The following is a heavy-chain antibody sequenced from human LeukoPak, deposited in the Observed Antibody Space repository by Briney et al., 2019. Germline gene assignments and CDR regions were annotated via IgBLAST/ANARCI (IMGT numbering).Heavy chain of an antibody. CDR1: GFTVSGNY. CDR2: IYTVGST. D-gene: IGHD3-22*01. Sequence: PGGPLRLSFATSGFTVSGNYMTWVRQAPGRGLKWVSVIYTVGSTYYADSVKGRFTISRDNAKNSLYLQMNSLRAEDTAVYYCARVTSYYYNTSGDYYFDHWGQGTLVTVSS. CDR3: ARVTSYYYNTSGDYYFDH. J-gene: IGHJ4*02. V-gene: IGHV3-66*01.